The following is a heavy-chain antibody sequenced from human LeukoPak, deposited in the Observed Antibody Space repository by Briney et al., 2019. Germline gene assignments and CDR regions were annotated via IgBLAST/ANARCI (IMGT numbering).Heavy chain of an antibody. CDR2: INPNSGDT. D-gene: IGHD1-1*01. CDR1: GYFFTGYY. CDR3: ARGKEVWSDYTTNWFDP. V-gene: IGHV1-2*02. Sequence: ASVKVSCKASGYFFTGYYIHWVRQAPGQGPEWMGWINPNSGDTHYAQHFQGRVTVARDTPLRTAYMELSRLRSDDTAVYYCARGKEVWSDYTTNWFDPWGQGTLVTVSS. J-gene: IGHJ5*02.